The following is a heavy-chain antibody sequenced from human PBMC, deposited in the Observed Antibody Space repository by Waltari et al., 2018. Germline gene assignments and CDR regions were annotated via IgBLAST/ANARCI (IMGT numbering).Heavy chain of an antibody. CDR3: ARARLYYYDSSGYLNAFDI. J-gene: IGHJ3*02. CDR1: GYTFTSYY. V-gene: IGHV1-46*01. Sequence: QVQLVQSGAEVKKPGASVKVSCKASGYTFTSYYMHWVRQAPGQGLEWMGIINPSGGSTSYAQKFQGRVTMTRDTSTSTVYMELSSLRSEDTAVYYCARARLYYYDSSGYLNAFDIWGQGTMVTVSS. D-gene: IGHD3-22*01. CDR2: INPSGGST.